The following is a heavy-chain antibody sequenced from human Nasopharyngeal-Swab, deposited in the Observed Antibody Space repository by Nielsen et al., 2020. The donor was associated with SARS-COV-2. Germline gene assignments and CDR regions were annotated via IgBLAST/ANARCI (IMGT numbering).Heavy chain of an antibody. CDR1: GLTVSNNY. CDR3: ARPSIAARQNYYYGMDV. J-gene: IGHJ6*02. D-gene: IGHD6-6*01. CDR2: VFSGVST. V-gene: IGHV3-66*04. Sequence: GGSLRLSCEASGLTVSNNYMTWVRQAPGKGLEWVSIVFSGVSTYYADSVKGRFTISRDNSKNTLYLQMNSLRAEDTAVYYCARPSIAARQNYYYGMDVWGQGTTVTVSS.